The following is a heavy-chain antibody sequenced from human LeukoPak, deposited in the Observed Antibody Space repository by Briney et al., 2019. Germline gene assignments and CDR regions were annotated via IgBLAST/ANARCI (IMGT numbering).Heavy chain of an antibody. CDR1: GGSISSGGYY. J-gene: IGHJ6*03. Sequence: SETLSLTCTVSGGSISSGGYYWRWIRQHPGGGLEWIGYIYYSGSTYNNPSLKSRVTISVNTSKNQFSLKPSSVTAADTAVYYCARGGPTRLYYHYMDVWGKGTTVTVSS. CDR3: ARGGPTRLYYHYMDV. V-gene: IGHV4-31*03. D-gene: IGHD2-2*01. CDR2: IYYSGST.